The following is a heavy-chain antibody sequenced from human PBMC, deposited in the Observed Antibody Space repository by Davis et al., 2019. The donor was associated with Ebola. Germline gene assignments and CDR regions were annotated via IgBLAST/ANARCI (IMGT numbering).Heavy chain of an antibody. D-gene: IGHD6-19*01. CDR2: IINDGSST. CDR3: ARGPTVAGTGNTVDI. V-gene: IGHV3-74*01. J-gene: IGHJ3*02. Sequence: GESLKISCAASGFTVSNKYMTWVRQAPGKGLEWVSRIINDGSSTNYADSVKGRFTISRDNAGNALHLDMNSLRPEDTAVYYCARGPTVAGTGNTVDIWGQGTVVTVSS. CDR1: GFTVSNKY.